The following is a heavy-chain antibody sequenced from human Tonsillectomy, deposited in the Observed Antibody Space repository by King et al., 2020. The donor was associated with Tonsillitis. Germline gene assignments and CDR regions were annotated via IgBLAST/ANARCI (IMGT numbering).Heavy chain of an antibody. J-gene: IGHJ6*02. V-gene: IGHV3-33*01. CDR2: ICDDGSNK. CDR3: ARAPSAAPRSYYYYGMDV. Sequence: VQLVESGGGVVQPGRSLRLSCAASGFTFNSYGMHWVRQAPGKGLEWVAVICDDGSNKYYADSVKGRFTISRGNSKNTLYLQMNSLRAEDTAVYYCARAPSAAPRSYYYYGMDVWGQGTTVTVSS. D-gene: IGHD2-2*01. CDR1: GFTFNSYG.